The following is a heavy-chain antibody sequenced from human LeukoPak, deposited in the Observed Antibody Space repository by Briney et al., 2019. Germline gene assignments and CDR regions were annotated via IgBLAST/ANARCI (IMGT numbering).Heavy chain of an antibody. CDR2: ISGSGGST. CDR3: AKAEDYDMLTGWADY. CDR1: GFTFSSYA. Sequence: HPGGSLRLSCAASGFTFSSYAMSWVRQAPGKGLEWVSAISGSGGSTYYADSVKGRFTISRDNSKNTLYLQMNSLRAEDTAVYYCAKAEDYDMLTGWADYWGQGTLVTVSS. D-gene: IGHD3-9*01. V-gene: IGHV3-23*01. J-gene: IGHJ4*02.